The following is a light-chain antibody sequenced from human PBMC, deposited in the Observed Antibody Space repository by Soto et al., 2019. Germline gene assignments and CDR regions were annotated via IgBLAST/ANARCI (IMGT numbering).Light chain of an antibody. CDR1: SSDVGSYNL. CDR3: CSYAGSSTWV. CDR2: EGN. Sequence: QSALTQPASESGSPGQSITISCTGTSSDVGSYNLVSWYQQHPGKAPKLMIYEGNKRPSGVSDRFFGSKSGITASLTISGLQAEDEADYYCCSYAGSSTWVFGGGTKLTVL. V-gene: IGLV2-23*01. J-gene: IGLJ3*02.